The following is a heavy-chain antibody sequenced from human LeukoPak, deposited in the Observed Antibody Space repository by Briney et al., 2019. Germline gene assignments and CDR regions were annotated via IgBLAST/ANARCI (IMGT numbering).Heavy chain of an antibody. CDR2: IYYSGST. J-gene: IGHJ4*02. CDR1: GGSISSYY. V-gene: IGHV4-59*01. CDR3: ARERDYYDSSGYYYYFDY. D-gene: IGHD3-22*01. Sequence: SETLSLTCTVSGGSISSYYWTWIRQPPGKGLEWIGYIYYSGSTNYNPSLKSRVTISIDTSKNQFSLKLSSVTAADPAVYYCARERDYYDSSGYYYYFDYWGQGTLVTVSS.